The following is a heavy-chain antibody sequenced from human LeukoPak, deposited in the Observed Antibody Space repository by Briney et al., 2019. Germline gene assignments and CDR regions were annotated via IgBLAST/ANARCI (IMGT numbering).Heavy chain of an antibody. CDR2: INPSGGST. CDR1: GYTFTSYY. V-gene: IGHV1-46*01. D-gene: IGHD5-18*01. J-gene: IGHJ4*02. CDR3: ATDLDTAMVFDY. Sequence: ASVKVSCKASGYTFTSYYMHWVRQAPGQGREWMGIINPSGGSTSYAQKCQGRVTMTRDTSTSTVYMELSSLRSEDTAVYYCATDLDTAMVFDYWGQGTLVTVSS.